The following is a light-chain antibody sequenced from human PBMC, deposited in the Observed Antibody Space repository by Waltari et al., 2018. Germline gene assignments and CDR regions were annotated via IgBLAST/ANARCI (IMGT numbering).Light chain of an antibody. V-gene: IGKV1-5*01. CDR3: QQYTTYSGT. CDR2: DAS. J-gene: IGKJ1*01. CDR1: QSISGF. Sequence: DIQMTQSPSTLSASVGDRVTITCRASQSISGFLAWYQQKPGKAPKSLIYDASTLESGVPSRFSCTGSGTEFTLTISSLHPDDFATYFCQQYTTYSGTFGQGTKVELK.